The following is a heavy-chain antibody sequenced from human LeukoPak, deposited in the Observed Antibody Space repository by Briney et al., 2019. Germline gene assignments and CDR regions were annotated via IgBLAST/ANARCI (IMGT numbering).Heavy chain of an antibody. J-gene: IGHJ4*02. CDR2: ISAYNGNT. CDR3: AREQWLVPFDY. D-gene: IGHD6-19*01. V-gene: IGHV1-18*01. Sequence: ASVRVSCKASGYTFTSYGISWVRQAPGQGLEWMGWISAYNGNTNYAQKLQGRVTMTTGTSTSTAYMELRSLRSDDTAVYYCAREQWLVPFDYWGQGTLVTVSS. CDR1: GYTFTSYG.